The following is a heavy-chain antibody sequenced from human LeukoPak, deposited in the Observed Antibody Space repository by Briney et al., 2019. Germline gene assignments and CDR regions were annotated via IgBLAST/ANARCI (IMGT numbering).Heavy chain of an antibody. CDR2: IYPGDSDT. CDR1: GYSFTSYW. Sequence: GESLKISCKGLGYSFTSYWIGWVRQMPGKGLELMGIIYPGDSDTRYSPSFQGQVTISADKSISTAYLQWGSLKASDTAIYYCARRDSETKDLDYWGQGTLVTVSS. V-gene: IGHV5-51*01. CDR3: ARRDSETKDLDY. D-gene: IGHD2-15*01. J-gene: IGHJ4*02.